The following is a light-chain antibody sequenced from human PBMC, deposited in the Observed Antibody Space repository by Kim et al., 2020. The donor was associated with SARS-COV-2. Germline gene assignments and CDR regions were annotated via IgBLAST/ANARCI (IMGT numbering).Light chain of an antibody. CDR3: QQYGSSPYT. CDR2: GAS. Sequence: LSPGERATLSCRASQSVSSNYLAWYRQKPGQAPRILIYGASNRATGTPDRFSGGGSGTDFTLTISRLEPEDFAVFYCQQYGSSPYTFGQGTKLEI. CDR1: QSVSSNY. J-gene: IGKJ2*01. V-gene: IGKV3-20*01.